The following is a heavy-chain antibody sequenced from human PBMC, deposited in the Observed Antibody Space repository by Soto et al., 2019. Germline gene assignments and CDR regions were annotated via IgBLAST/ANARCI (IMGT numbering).Heavy chain of an antibody. CDR1: GGSFSGYY. J-gene: IGHJ4*02. CDR3: ARVVYYDYVWGSYRLYYFDY. Sequence: LSLTCAVYGGSFSGYYWSWIRQPPGKGLEWIGEINHSGSTNYNPSLKSRVTISVDTSKNQFSLKLSSVTAADTAVYYCARVVYYDYVWGSYRLYYFDYWGQGTLVTVSS. V-gene: IGHV4-34*01. D-gene: IGHD3-16*02. CDR2: INHSGST.